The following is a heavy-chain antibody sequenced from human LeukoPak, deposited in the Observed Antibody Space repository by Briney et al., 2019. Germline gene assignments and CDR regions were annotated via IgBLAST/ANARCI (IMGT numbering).Heavy chain of an antibody. V-gene: IGHV4-59*08. J-gene: IGHJ4*02. Sequence: SETLSLTCSVSGDSISTYHWSWIRQAPGKGLEWIGSMSYTGSTDYNPSVKSRVTISVDSSKNQFSLKLGSLTAADTAVYHCARLSSSAWNSLDFWGQGTLVTVSS. CDR1: GDSISTYH. CDR2: MSYTGST. CDR3: ARLSSSAWNSLDF. D-gene: IGHD1-7*01.